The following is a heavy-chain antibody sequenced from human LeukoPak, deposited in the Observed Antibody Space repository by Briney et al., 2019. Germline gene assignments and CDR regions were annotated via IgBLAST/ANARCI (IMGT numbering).Heavy chain of an antibody. D-gene: IGHD3-22*01. CDR1: GGSISGSY. J-gene: IGHJ4*02. V-gene: IGHV4-59*01. CDR3: ASSLSSGYYYKLDY. CDR2: IYYSGST. Sequence: PSETLSLTCTVSGGSISGSYWTWIRQPPGKGLEWIGYIYYSGSTNYNPSLKSRVTISVDTSKNQFSLKLSSVTAADTAVYYCASSLSSGYYYKLDYWGQGTLVTVSS.